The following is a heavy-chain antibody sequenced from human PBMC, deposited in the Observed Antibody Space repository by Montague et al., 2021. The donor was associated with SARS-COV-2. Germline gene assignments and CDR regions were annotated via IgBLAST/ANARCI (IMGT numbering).Heavy chain of an antibody. J-gene: IGHJ4*02. CDR3: ARAANILSGFYNHPFEY. V-gene: IGHV4-61*01. D-gene: IGHD3-9*01. CDR2: IYDSDTT. Sequence: ETLSLTCTVSGGSVISDTYFWSWIRQPPGKVLEWIAYIYDSDTTNNNPSFWSRVSMSSDRYKNQFSLKLTSVTPADTAVSYCARAANILSGFYNHPFEYWGQGILVTVSS. CDR1: GGSVISDTYF.